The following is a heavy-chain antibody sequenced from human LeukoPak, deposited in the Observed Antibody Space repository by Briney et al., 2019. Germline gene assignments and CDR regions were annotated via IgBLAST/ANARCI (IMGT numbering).Heavy chain of an antibody. V-gene: IGHV4-34*01. J-gene: IGHJ5*02. CDR3: AATTVTSWFDP. D-gene: IGHD4-17*01. Sequence: SETLSLTCAVSGGSFSAYYWTWIRQPPGKGLEWIGKINHSGSTNYNPSLKSRVTISVDTSKNQFSLKLSSVTAADTAVYYCAATTVTSWFDPWGQGTLVTVSS. CDR2: INHSGST. CDR1: GGSFSAYY.